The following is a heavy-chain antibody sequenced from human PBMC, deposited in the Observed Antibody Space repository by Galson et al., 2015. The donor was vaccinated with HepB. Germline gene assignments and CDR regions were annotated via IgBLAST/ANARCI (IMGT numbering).Heavy chain of an antibody. CDR1: GGSFSGYY. J-gene: IGHJ4*02. CDR3: ARGVVLTIFGVVIIKRPDHFDY. D-gene: IGHD3-3*01. Sequence: SETLSLTCAVYGGSFSGYYWSWIRQPPGKGLEWIGEINHSGSTNYNPSLKSRVTISVDTSKNQFSLKLSSVTAADTAVYYCARGVVLTIFGVVIIKRPDHFDYWGQGTLVTVSS. V-gene: IGHV4-34*01. CDR2: INHSGST.